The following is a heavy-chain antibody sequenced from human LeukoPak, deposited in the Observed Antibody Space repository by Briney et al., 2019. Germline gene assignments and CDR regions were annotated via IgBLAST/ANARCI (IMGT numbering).Heavy chain of an antibody. CDR3: ARTFRGGWYYFDY. J-gene: IGHJ4*02. D-gene: IGHD6-19*01. CDR2: VYYSGST. Sequence: SETLSLTCTVSGASISSYFWSWLRQPPGKGLEFIGYVYYSGSTNYNPSLKSRVTISVDTSKSQFSLKLSSVTAADTAVYYCARTFRGGWYYFDYWGQGTLVTVSS. CDR1: GASISSYF. V-gene: IGHV4-59*01.